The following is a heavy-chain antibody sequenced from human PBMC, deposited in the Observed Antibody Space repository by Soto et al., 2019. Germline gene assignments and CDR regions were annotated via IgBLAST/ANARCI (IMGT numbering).Heavy chain of an antibody. Sequence: GASVKVSCKASGYTFTNYGISWVRQAPGQGLEWMGWINPNSGGTNYAQKFQGWVTMTRDTSISTAYMELSRLRSDDTAVYYCARAYCSSTSCYTFYYGMDVWGQGTTVTVSS. V-gene: IGHV1-2*04. CDR1: GYTFTNYG. CDR2: INPNSGGT. D-gene: IGHD2-2*02. J-gene: IGHJ6*02. CDR3: ARAYCSSTSCYTFYYGMDV.